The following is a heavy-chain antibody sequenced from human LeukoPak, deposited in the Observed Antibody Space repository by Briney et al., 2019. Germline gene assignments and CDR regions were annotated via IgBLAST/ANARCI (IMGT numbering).Heavy chain of an antibody. CDR1: GFTLSTYA. D-gene: IGHD2-21*01. CDR2: TSSRDAGT. CDR3: AKAPVTSCRGAYCYPFDS. J-gene: IGHJ4*02. V-gene: IGHV3-23*01. Sequence: GGSLRLSCAASGFTLSTYAMSWVRQTPGKGLEWVAATSSRDAGTYHADSVRGRFTISRDNSKNTLYLQMNSLRAEDAAVYSCAKAPVTSCRGAYCYPFDSWGQGTLVTVSS.